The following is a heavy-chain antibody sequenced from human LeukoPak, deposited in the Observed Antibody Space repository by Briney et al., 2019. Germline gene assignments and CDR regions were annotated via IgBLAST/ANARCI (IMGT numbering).Heavy chain of an antibody. D-gene: IGHD2-2*01. CDR3: AREYCSSTSCLYLYYMDV. V-gene: IGHV1-69*04. Sequence: SVKVSCKGSGGTFSSYTISWVRQAPGQGLEWMGRIIPILGIANYAQKFQGRVTITADKSTSTAYMELSSLRSEDTAVYYCAREYCSSTSCLYLYYMDVWGKGTTVTVSS. J-gene: IGHJ6*03. CDR1: GGTFSSYT. CDR2: IIPILGIA.